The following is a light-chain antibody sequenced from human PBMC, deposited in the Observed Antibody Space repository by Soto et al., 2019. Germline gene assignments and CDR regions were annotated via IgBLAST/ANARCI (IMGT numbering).Light chain of an antibody. V-gene: IGKV3-20*01. Sequence: EIVLTQSPGTLSLSPGERATLSCRASQSVSSIYFAWYQQKPGQAPRLLIYGASSRATGIPDRFSGSGSGTDFTLTISRLEPEDFAMYYCQQFGTSPPSTFGQWTRLEIK. CDR1: QSVSSIY. CDR3: QQFGTSPPST. J-gene: IGKJ5*01. CDR2: GAS.